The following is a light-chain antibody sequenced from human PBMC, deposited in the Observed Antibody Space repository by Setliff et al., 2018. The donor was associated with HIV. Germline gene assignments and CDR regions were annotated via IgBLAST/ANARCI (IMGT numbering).Light chain of an antibody. Sequence: QSVLAQPRSVSGSPGQSVTISRTGISSDVGGYKHVSWYQQHPGKAPKPMIYDVSKRPSGVPDRFSGSKSGNTASLTISGLQAEDEADYYCWSYAGSYTLYVFGTGTKVTVL. CDR2: DVS. V-gene: IGLV2-11*01. J-gene: IGLJ1*01. CDR1: SSDVGGYKH. CDR3: WSYAGSYTLYV.